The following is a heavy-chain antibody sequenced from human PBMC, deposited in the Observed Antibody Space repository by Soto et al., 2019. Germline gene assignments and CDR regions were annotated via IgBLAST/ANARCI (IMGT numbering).Heavy chain of an antibody. Sequence: GGSLRLSCAASGFTFSSYAMSWVRQAPGKGLEWVSLISWDGGSTYYADSVKGRFTISRDNSKNSLYLQMNSLRTEDTALYYCAKDMRRYYYYGMDVWGQGTTVTVSS. CDR2: ISWDGGST. CDR3: AKDMRRYYYYGMDV. V-gene: IGHV3-43*02. J-gene: IGHJ6*02. CDR1: GFTFSSYA.